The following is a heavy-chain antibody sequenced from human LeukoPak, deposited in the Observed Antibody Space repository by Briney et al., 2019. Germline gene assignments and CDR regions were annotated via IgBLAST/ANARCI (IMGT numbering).Heavy chain of an antibody. CDR1: GFTISRYW. V-gene: IGHV3-74*01. J-gene: IGHJ5*02. CDR2: INPDGSTT. CDR3: ARVLSGSWDWFDP. D-gene: IGHD3-22*01. Sequence: PGGSLRLSCAASGFTISRYWIHWVRQAPGKGLEWVSRINPDGSTTTYADSVKGRFTISRDNAKNTVYLQMNSLRAEDTAVYYCARVLSGSWDWFDPWGQGTLVTVSS.